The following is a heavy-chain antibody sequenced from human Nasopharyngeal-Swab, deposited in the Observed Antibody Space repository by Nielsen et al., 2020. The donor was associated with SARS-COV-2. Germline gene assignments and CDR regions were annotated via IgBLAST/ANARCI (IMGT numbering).Heavy chain of an antibody. Sequence: WIRQPPGKGLGWIGYIYYSGSTNYNPSLKSRVTISVDTSKNQFSLKMTYVTAADTAVYYCTRVLGSIVLVPAAMPVYAFDIWGQGTMVTVSS. D-gene: IGHD2-2*01. CDR2: IYYSGST. J-gene: IGHJ3*02. V-gene: IGHV4-59*01. CDR3: TRVLGSIVLVPAAMPVYAFDI.